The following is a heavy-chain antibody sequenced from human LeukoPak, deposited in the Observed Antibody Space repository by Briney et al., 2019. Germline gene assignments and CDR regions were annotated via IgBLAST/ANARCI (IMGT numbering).Heavy chain of an antibody. CDR1: GFTFSTFA. CDR2: IFPSGGEI. CDR3: ATYRQVLLPFES. V-gene: IGHV3-23*01. J-gene: IGHJ4*02. D-gene: IGHD2-8*02. Sequence: GGSLRLSCAASGFTFSTFAMIWVRQPPGEGLEWVSSIFPSGGEIHYADSVRGRFTISRDNSKSTLSLQMNSLRAEDTAIYYCATYRQVLLPFESWGQGTLVTVSS.